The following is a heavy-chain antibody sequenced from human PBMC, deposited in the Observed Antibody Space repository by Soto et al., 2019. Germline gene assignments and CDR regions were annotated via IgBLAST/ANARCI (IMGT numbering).Heavy chain of an antibody. D-gene: IGHD6-13*01. CDR3: AKLAEAPYSSSWYTWFDP. Sequence: HPGGSLRLSCAASGFTFGSYAMSFVRQAPGKGLEWVSAISGSGGSTYYADSVKGRFTISRDNSKNTLYLQMNSLRAEDTAVYYCAKLAEAPYSSSWYTWFDPWGQGTLVNVSS. CDR1: GFTFGSYA. V-gene: IGHV3-23*01. J-gene: IGHJ5*02. CDR2: ISGSGGST.